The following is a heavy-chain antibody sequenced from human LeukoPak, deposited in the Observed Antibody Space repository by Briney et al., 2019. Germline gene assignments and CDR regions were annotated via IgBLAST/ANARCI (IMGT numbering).Heavy chain of an antibody. J-gene: IGHJ6*02. CDR3: AKDRHCSGGSCYPSPYYYGMDV. D-gene: IGHD2-15*01. V-gene: IGHV3-30*18. Sequence: GGSLRCSGSASGFTFSSYGMHWVRQAPGKGLEWVAVISYDGSNKYYADYVKGRFTISRDNSKNTLYLQMNSLRAEDTAVYYGAKDRHCSGGSCYPSPYYYGMDVWGQGTTVTVSS. CDR1: GFTFSSYG. CDR2: ISYDGSNK.